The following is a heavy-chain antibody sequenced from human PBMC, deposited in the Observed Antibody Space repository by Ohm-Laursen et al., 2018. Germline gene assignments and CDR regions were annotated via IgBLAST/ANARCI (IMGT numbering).Heavy chain of an antibody. J-gene: IGHJ4*02. CDR1: GDSISGRY. V-gene: IGHV4-59*08. CDR2: IDDNGNT. CDR3: AGAPNLYYFDY. D-gene: IGHD1-26*01. Sequence: TLSLTCTVSGDSISGRYWSWIRQPPGKGLEWIGNIDDNGNTNYNPSLQSRVTISINTSKNQFPLQLRFVTAADTAVYHCAGAPNLYYFDYWGQGTLVTVSS.